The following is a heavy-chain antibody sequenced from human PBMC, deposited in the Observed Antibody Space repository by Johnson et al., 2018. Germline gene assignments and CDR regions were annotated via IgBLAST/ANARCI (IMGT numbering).Heavy chain of an antibody. J-gene: IGHJ6*02. D-gene: IGHD2-2*01. CDR1: GFTFDDYA. V-gene: IGHV3-9*01. CDR3: AKDGGPGGDCSSTSCFNYYYGMDV. Sequence: QLVESGGGLVQPGRSLRLSCAASGFTFDDYAMHWVRQAPGKGLEWVSGISWNSGSIGYADSVKGRFTISRDNAKNSLYLQMNSLRAEDTALYYCAKDGGPGGDCSSTSCFNYYYGMDVWGQGTTVTVSS. CDR2: ISWNSGSI.